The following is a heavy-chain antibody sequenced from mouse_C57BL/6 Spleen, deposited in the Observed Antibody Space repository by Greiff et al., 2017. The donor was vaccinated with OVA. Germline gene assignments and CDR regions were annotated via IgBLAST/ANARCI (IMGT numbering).Heavy chain of an antibody. Sequence: VKLQESGPELVKPGASVKISCKASGYAFSSSWMNWVKQRPGKGLEWIGRIYPGDGDTNYNGKFKGKATLTADKSSSTAYMQLSSLTSEDSAVYFCARNDYDVGYWGQGTTLTVSS. CDR2: IYPGDGDT. D-gene: IGHD2-4*01. CDR3: ARNDYDVGY. CDR1: GYAFSSSW. V-gene: IGHV1-82*01. J-gene: IGHJ2*01.